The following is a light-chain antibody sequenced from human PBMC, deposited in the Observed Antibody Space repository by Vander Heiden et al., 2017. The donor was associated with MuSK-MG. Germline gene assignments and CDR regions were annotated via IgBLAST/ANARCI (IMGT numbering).Light chain of an antibody. Sequence: IVLTQSPGSLSWSPGERATRSCRASQSVRSSYLAWYQQKPGQAPRLLIYGASSRAKGIPDRFSGSGSGTDFTLTISRLEPQDFAVYYCQQEGSSPRTFGQGTKVEIK. J-gene: IGKJ1*01. CDR2: GAS. CDR1: QSVRSSY. CDR3: QQEGSSPRT. V-gene: IGKV3-20*01.